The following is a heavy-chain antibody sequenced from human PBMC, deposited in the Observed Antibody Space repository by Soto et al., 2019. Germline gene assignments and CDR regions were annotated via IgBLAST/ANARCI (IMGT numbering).Heavy chain of an antibody. CDR3: ARDDPVTLGVDI. D-gene: IGHD3-16*02. V-gene: IGHV3-74*01. J-gene: IGHJ3*02. CDR2: INSDGSST. CDR1: GFTFSSYW. Sequence: EVHLVESGGGLVQPGGSLTLSCVASGFTFSSYWMHWVRQAPGKGLVWVSRINSDGSSTSYADSVKGRFTISRDNAKNTLYLQMNSLRAEDTAVYYCARDDPVTLGVDIWGQGTMVTVSS.